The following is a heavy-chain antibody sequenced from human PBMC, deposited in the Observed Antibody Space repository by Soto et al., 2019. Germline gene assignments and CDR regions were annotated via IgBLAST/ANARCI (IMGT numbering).Heavy chain of an antibody. D-gene: IGHD1-26*01. CDR2: IYNSGNT. CDR1: GGSISSGDYD. V-gene: IGHV4-30-4*01. Sequence: QVQLQESGPGLVEPSQTLSLTCTVSGGSISSGDYDWSWIRQPPGKDLEWIGHIYNSGNTYSNPSLKSRVTISVDTSKNQFSLKLSSVTAADMAVYYCARGPSGDKVDYWGQGTLVTVSS. J-gene: IGHJ4*02. CDR3: ARGPSGDKVDY.